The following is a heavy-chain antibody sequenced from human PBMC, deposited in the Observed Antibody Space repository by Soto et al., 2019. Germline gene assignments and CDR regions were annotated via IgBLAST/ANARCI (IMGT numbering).Heavy chain of an antibody. Sequence: XXTLSLTCTVSGGSINSYYWSWIRQPPGXGLEWIGYIXYSGRXNYNHSLKSRVXISVDTSXXXFSLKRSYVTAEDTAVYYCARHWDATPVGFDPWGKGTLVTVSS. CDR2: IXYSGRX. V-gene: IGHV4-59*08. CDR1: GGSINSYY. CDR3: ARHWDATPVGFDP. J-gene: IGHJ5*02. D-gene: IGHD2-2*01.